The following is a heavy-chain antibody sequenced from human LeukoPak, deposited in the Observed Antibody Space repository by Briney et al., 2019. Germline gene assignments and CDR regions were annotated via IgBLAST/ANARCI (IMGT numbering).Heavy chain of an antibody. J-gene: IGHJ4*02. Sequence: GGYLRLSCAASGFTFSSYGMNWVRQAPGKGLEWLAYISSSSSTISYADSVKGRFTISRDNAKNSLYLQLHSLRAEDTAVFYCARGGAARPDYWGQGTLVTVSS. CDR2: ISSSSSTI. D-gene: IGHD6-25*01. V-gene: IGHV3-48*04. CDR1: GFTFSSYG. CDR3: ARGGAARPDY.